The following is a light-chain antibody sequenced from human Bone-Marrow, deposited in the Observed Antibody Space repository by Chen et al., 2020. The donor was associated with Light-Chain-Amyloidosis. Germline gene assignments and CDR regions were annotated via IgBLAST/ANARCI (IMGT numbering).Light chain of an antibody. CDR2: WAS. CDR3: QQYYSTPLT. Sequence: DIVMNQSPDSLAVSLGERATINCKSSQSIQYNSDNTNYLAWYQQKPGQPPKLLIYWASTRESGVPDRFRGSGSETDFTLTISSLQAEDVAVYYCQQYYSTPLTFGQGTRVEIK. J-gene: IGKJ1*01. V-gene: IGKV4-1*01. CDR1: QSIQYNSDNTNY.